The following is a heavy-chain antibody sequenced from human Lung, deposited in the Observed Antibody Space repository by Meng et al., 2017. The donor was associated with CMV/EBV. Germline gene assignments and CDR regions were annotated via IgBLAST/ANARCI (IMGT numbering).Heavy chain of an antibody. J-gene: IGHJ6*02. CDR3: ARTLGSTRFYFYNALDV. CDR2: IIPIFGTT. D-gene: IGHD1-7*01. Sequence: SVNVSCKASGCTFSSYAISWVRQAPGQGLEWMGGIIPIFGTTNYAQNFQGRLTITTDESTSTAYMELGSLRSEDTAVYYCARTLGSTRFYFYNALDVWGQGTTVTVSS. V-gene: IGHV1-69*05. CDR1: GCTFSSYA.